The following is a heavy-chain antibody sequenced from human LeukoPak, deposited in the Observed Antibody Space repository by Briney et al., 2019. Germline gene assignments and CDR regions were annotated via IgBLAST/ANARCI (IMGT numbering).Heavy chain of an antibody. CDR2: INPSGGST. D-gene: IGHD3-22*01. CDR1: GYTFTGYY. CDR3: ARATPYDSSGYYYLYYYGMDV. Sequence: ASVKVSCEASGYTFTGYYMHWVRQAPGQGLEWMGIINPSGGSTSYAQKFQGRVTMTRDTSTSTVYMELSSLRSEDTAVYYCARATPYDSSGYYYLYYYGMDVWGQGTTVTVSS. J-gene: IGHJ6*02. V-gene: IGHV1-46*01.